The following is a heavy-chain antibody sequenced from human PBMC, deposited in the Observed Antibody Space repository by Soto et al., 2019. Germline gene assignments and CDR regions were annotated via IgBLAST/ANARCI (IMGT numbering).Heavy chain of an antibody. CDR3: ARGRTGYYGSGSYPPVSYFDY. J-gene: IGHJ4*02. CDR1: GGSFSGYY. Sequence: SETLSLTCAVYGGSFSGYYWSWTRQPPGKGLEWIGEINHSGSTNYNPSLKSRVTISVDTSKNQFSLKLSSVTAADTAVYYCARGRTGYYGSGSYPPVSYFDYWGQGTLVTVSS. CDR2: INHSGST. V-gene: IGHV4-34*01. D-gene: IGHD3-10*01.